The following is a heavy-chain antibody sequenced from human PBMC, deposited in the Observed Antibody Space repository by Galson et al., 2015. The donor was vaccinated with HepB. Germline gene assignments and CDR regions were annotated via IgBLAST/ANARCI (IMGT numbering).Heavy chain of an antibody. CDR1: GGTFSSYA. J-gene: IGHJ6*02. Sequence: SVKVSCKASGGTFSSYAISWVRQAPGQGLEWMGRIIPILGIANYAQKFQGRVTITADKSTSTAYMELSSLRSEDTAVYYCARALTGYYGMDVWGQGTTVTVSS. CDR2: IIPILGIA. V-gene: IGHV1-69*04. CDR3: ARALTGYYGMDV.